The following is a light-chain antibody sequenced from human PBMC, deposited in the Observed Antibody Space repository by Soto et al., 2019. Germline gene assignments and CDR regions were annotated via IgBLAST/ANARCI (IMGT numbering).Light chain of an antibody. CDR2: EVS. CDR1: SSDVGGSNH. CDR3: NSHTSSGIRV. V-gene: IGLV2-14*01. Sequence: QSALTQPASVSGSPGQSITISCTGTSSDVGGSNHVSWYQHHPGKAPKLIIYEVSYRPSGVSNRFSGYKSGYTASLTISGLQAEDEADYYCNSHTSSGIRVFGTGTKLTVL. J-gene: IGLJ1*01.